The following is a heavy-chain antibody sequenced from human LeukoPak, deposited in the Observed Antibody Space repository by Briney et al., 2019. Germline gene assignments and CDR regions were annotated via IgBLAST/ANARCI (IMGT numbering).Heavy chain of an antibody. CDR1: GGSFSGYY. CDR3: ASLSGRGYSGYDLDY. J-gene: IGHJ4*02. V-gene: IGHV4-34*01. CDR2: INHSGST. D-gene: IGHD5-12*01. Sequence: PSETLSLTCAVYGGSFSGYYWSWIRQPPGKGLEWIGEINHSGSTNYNPSLKSRVTISVDTSKNQFSLKLSSVTAADTAVYYCASLSGRGYSGYDLDYWGQGTLVTVSS.